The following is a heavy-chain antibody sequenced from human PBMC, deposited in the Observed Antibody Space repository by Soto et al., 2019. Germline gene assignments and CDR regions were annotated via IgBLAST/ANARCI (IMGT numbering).Heavy chain of an antibody. J-gene: IGHJ6*02. V-gene: IGHV1-69*13. CDR1: GYTFTSYG. D-gene: IGHD6-19*01. CDR2: ISAIIGTT. CDR3: ASLVTVAGTPPYYYYGMDV. Sequence: GASVKVSCKASGYTFTSYGISWVRQAPGQGLEWMGWISAIIGTTNYAQKLQGRVTITADESTSTAYMELSSLRSEDTAVYYCASLVTVAGTPPYYYYGMDVWGQGTTVTVSS.